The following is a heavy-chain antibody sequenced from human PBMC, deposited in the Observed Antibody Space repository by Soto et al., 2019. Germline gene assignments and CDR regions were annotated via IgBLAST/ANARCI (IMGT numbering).Heavy chain of an antibody. J-gene: IGHJ4*02. CDR1: GFTFSTYG. D-gene: IGHD3-16*01. CDR3: ARSYGGVLRGFDS. V-gene: IGHV3-23*01. Sequence: EVQLLESGGGSVQPGGSLRLSCAASGFTFSTYGLNWVRQAPGRGLDWVSAIGTSADDTHYADSVKGRFTISRDNSKNTLYLQVNSLRAEDTAVYYCARSYGGVLRGFDSWGQGTLVTVSS. CDR2: IGTSADDT.